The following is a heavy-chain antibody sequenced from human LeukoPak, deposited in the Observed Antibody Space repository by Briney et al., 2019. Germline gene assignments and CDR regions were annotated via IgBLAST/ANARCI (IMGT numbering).Heavy chain of an antibody. D-gene: IGHD3-3*01. V-gene: IGHV1-2*02. J-gene: IGHJ4*02. CDR2: INPNSGGT. CDR3: ARGSGVVNGGCDY. Sequence: GASVKVSCKASGYTFTGYYMHWVRQAPGQGLEWMGWINPNSGGTNYAQKFQGRVTMTRDTSISTAYMELSRLRSDDTAVYYCARGSGVVNGGCDYWGQGTLVTVSS. CDR1: GYTFTGYY.